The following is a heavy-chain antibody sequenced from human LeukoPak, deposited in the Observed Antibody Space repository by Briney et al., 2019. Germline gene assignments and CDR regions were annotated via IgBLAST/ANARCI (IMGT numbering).Heavy chain of an antibody. J-gene: IGHJ4*02. CDR2: TRGDGDST. Sequence: GGSLRLSCTASRFTFDDYAMHWVRQAPGKGLEWVSLTRGDGDSTFYADSVKGRFTISRDNSKNSLYLQMNSLRTEDTALYYCAKAYGSSWFFDSWGQGTLVTVSS. CDR3: AKAYGSSWFFDS. D-gene: IGHD6-13*01. CDR1: RFTFDDYA. V-gene: IGHV3-43*02.